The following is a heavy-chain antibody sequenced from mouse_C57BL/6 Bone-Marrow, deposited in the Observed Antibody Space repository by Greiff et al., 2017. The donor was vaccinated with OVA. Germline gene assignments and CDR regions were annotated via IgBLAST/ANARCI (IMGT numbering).Heavy chain of an antibody. D-gene: IGHD2-5*01. CDR1: GYSITSGYY. Sequence: EVQVVESGPGLVKPSQSLSLTCSVTGYSITSGYYWNWIRQFPGNKLEWMGYISYDGSNNYNPSLKNRISITRDTSKNQFFLKLTSVTTEDTATYYCARRGYSNYFFDYWCQGTTLTVSS. V-gene: IGHV3-6*01. J-gene: IGHJ2*01. CDR2: ISYDGSN. CDR3: ARRGYSNYFFDY.